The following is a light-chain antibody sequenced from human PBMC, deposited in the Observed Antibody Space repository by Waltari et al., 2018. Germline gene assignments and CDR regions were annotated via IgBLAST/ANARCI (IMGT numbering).Light chain of an antibody. CDR3: AAWDNSLSSVL. V-gene: IGLV1-47*02. CDR2: YIN. J-gene: IGLJ2*01. Sequence: QSVLTQPPSASGAPGQSVTISCSRSSSNIGSNYVYWYQQLPGTAPKLLIYYINQRPSGVPDRFSGSKSGTSASLAITGLRSEDEADYYCAAWDNSLSSVLFGGGTRLTVL. CDR1: SSNIGSNY.